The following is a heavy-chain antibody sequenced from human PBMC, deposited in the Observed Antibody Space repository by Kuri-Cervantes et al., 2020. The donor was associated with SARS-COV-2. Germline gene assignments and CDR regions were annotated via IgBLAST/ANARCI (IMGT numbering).Heavy chain of an antibody. CDR1: GASISSGNYY. Sequence: SETLSLTCTVSGASISSGNYYWSWIRQPAGKGLEWIGYIYTSGSTNYNPSLKSRVTISVDTSKNQFSLKLSSVTAADTAVYYCARDPNANHNNWFDPWGQGTLVTVSS. CDR2: IYTSGST. CDR3: ARDPNANHNNWFDP. D-gene: IGHD4/OR15-4a*01. V-gene: IGHV4-61*09. J-gene: IGHJ5*02.